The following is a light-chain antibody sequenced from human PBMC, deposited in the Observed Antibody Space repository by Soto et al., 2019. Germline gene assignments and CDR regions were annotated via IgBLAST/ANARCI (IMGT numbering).Light chain of an antibody. Sequence: QSALTQPASVSGSPGQSTTISCPGTTSDVGGYNYVSWYQQNPGKAPKLMIYDVSHRPSGVSNRFSGSKSGNTASLTISGLQAEDEADYYCSSYTSSSTVVFGGGTQLTVL. CDR3: SSYTSSSTVV. J-gene: IGLJ2*01. V-gene: IGLV2-14*01. CDR2: DVS. CDR1: TSDVGGYNY.